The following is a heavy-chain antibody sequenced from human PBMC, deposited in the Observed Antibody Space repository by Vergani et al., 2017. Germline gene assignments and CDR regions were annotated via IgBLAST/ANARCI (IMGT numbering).Heavy chain of an antibody. CDR1: GFTFSSYS. CDR2: ISSSSSYI. CDR3: ARVSGRDFWSGYTYYMDV. D-gene: IGHD3-3*01. V-gene: IGHV3-21*02. J-gene: IGHJ6*03. Sequence: EVQLLESGGGLVKPGGSLRLSYAASGFTFSSYSMNWVRQAPGKGLEWVSSISSSSSYIYYADSVKGRFTISRDNAKNSLYLQMNSLRGEDTAVYYCARVSGRDFWSGYTYYMDVWGKGTTVTVSS.